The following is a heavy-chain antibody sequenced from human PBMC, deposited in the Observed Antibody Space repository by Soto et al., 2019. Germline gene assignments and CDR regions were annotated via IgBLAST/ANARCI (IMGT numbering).Heavy chain of an antibody. CDR2: INPNSGGT. CDR1: GYTFTGYY. CDR3: ARAHSSSWFYYYYGMDV. V-gene: IGHV1-2*02. Sequence: QVQLVQSGAEVKKPGASVKVSCKASGYTFTGYYMHWVRQAPGQGLEWMGWINPNSGGTNYAQKFQGRVTMTRDTSISTAYMELSRLRSDDTAVYYCARAHSSSWFYYYYGMDVWGQGTKVTVSS. D-gene: IGHD6-6*01. J-gene: IGHJ6*02.